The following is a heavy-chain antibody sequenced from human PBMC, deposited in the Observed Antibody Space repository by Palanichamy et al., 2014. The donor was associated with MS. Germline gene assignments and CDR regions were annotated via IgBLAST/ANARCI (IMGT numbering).Heavy chain of an antibody. D-gene: IGHD4-17*01. CDR3: ANYDDCGWGRFDP. J-gene: IGHJ5*02. Sequence: QVQLQESGPGLVKPSETLSLTCIVSGGSVSSGSHYWSWIRQAPGKGLEWIGYISYSGSTNYNPSLKSRVTILVDTSKNQVSLRLSSVTAADTAVYYCANYDDCGWGRFDPWGQGTLVTVSS. CDR2: ISYSGST. V-gene: IGHV4-61*01. CDR1: GGSVSSGSHY.